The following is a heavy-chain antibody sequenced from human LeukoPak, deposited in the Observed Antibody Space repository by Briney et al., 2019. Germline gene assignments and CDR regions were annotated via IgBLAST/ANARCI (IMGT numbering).Heavy chain of an antibody. CDR3: ARDSRVVVVPAAMGYYYYMDV. CDR1: GGSISSYY. J-gene: IGHJ6*03. V-gene: IGHV4-59*01. CDR2: IYYSRST. Sequence: SETLSLTCTVSGGSISSYYWSWIRQPPGKGLEWIGYIYYSRSTNYNPSLKSRVTISVDTSKNQFSLKLSSVTAADTAVYYCARDSRVVVVPAAMGYYYYMDVWGKGTTVTVSS. D-gene: IGHD2-2*01.